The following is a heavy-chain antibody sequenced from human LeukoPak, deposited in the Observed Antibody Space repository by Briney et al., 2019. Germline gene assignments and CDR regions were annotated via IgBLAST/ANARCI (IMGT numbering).Heavy chain of an antibody. D-gene: IGHD3-10*01. J-gene: IGHJ3*02. CDR3: AKGYGSGSYYDPDAFDI. CDR1: GFTFSSYA. V-gene: IGHV3-23*01. Sequence: GGPLRLSCAASGFTFSSYAMSWVRQAPGKGLEWVSAISGSGGSTYYADSVKGRSTISRDNSKNTLYLQMNSLRAEDTAVYYCAKGYGSGSYYDPDAFDIWGQGTMVTVSS. CDR2: ISGSGGST.